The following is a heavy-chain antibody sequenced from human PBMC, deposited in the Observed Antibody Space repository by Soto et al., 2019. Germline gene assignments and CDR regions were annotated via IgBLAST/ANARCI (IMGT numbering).Heavy chain of an antibody. D-gene: IGHD1-26*01. V-gene: IGHV4-61*01. J-gene: IGHJ4*02. CDR3: ARTMVGARAGYFDY. Sequence: SQTLSLTCTVSGGSVSSGSYYWSWIRQPPGKGLEWIGYIYYSGSTNYNPSLKSRVTISVDTSKNQFSLKLSSVTAADTAVYYCARTMVGARAGYFDYWGWGTLVKVSS. CDR1: GGSVSSGSYY. CDR2: IYYSGST.